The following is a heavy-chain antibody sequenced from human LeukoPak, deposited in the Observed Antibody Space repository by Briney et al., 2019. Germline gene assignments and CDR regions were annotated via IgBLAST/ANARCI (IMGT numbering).Heavy chain of an antibody. CDR3: ARRYSGYEGWFDP. V-gene: IGHV4-4*07. Sequence: SETLSLTCTVSGGSFSTYYWSWIRQPAGKGLEWIGRIYTSGSTDYNPSLKSRVTISVDTSKNQFSLKLSSVTAADTAVYYCARRYSGYEGWFDPWGQGTLVTVSS. CDR2: IYTSGST. J-gene: IGHJ5*02. CDR1: GGSFSTYY. D-gene: IGHD5-12*01.